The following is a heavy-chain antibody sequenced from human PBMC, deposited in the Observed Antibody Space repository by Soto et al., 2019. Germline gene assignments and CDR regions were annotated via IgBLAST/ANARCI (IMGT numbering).Heavy chain of an antibody. D-gene: IGHD3-16*02. V-gene: IGHV1-18*01. Sequence: QVQLVQSGAEVKKPGASVKVSCKASGYTFTSYGISWVRQAPGQGLEWMGWISAYNGNTNYAQKFQGRVTMTTDTSTGTAYMELRSLRSDDTAVYYCARVVGDYVWGSYRPYYFDYWGQGTLVTVS. CDR2: ISAYNGNT. CDR3: ARVVGDYVWGSYRPYYFDY. J-gene: IGHJ4*02. CDR1: GYTFTSYG.